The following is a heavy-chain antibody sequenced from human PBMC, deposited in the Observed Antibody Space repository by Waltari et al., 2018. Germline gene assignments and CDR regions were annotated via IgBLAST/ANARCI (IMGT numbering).Heavy chain of an antibody. V-gene: IGHV4-39*02. D-gene: IGHD3-22*01. CDR2: IFYRGTT. Sequence: QLQLQESGPGLVKPSETLSLTCTVSGGSIINKKYYWCCIRQPPGKGLEWIGSIFYRGTTHYNPSLKSRVTMSVDTSKNQFSLKLSSVTAADTARYYCARDYDSSGYYYDYWGQGVLVTVSS. CDR1: GGSIINKKYY. J-gene: IGHJ4*02. CDR3: ARDYDSSGYYYDY.